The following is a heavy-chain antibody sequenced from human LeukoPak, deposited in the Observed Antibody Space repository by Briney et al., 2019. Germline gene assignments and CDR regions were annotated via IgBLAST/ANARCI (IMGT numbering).Heavy chain of an antibody. J-gene: IGHJ4*02. D-gene: IGHD3-10*01. CDR3: ARDSPLSYGSGSVDDY. CDR2: INPSGGST. V-gene: IGHV1-46*01. Sequence: ASVKVSCKASGYTFTSYYMHWVRQAPGQGLEWMGIINPSGGSTSYAQKFQGRVTMTTDTSTSTAYMGLRSLRSDDTAVYYCARDSPLSYGSGSVDDYWGQGTLVTVSS. CDR1: GYTFTSYY.